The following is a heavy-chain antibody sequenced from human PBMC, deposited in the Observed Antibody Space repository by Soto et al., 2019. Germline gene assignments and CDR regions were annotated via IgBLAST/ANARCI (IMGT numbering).Heavy chain of an antibody. J-gene: IGHJ6*02. CDR3: AFWEEVVVPAGIYYYGMDV. CDR2: IYYSGST. V-gene: IGHV4-39*07. D-gene: IGHD2-2*01. CDR1: GGSISSSSYY. Sequence: SETLSLTCTVSGGSISSSSYYWGWIRQPPGKGLEWIGSIYYSGSTYYNPSLKSRVTISVDTSKNQFSLKLSSVTAADTAVYYCAFWEEVVVPAGIYYYGMDVWGQGTTVTVSS.